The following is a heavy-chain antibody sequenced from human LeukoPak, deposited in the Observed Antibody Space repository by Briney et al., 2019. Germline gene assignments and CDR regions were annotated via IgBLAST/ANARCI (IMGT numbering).Heavy chain of an antibody. J-gene: IGHJ4*02. CDR2: FSASVSEP. Sequence: GGSLRLSCAASGITVNVYSMNWVRQAPGKGLEWVSLFSASVSEPYYADSVKGRFTMPRDISKNTVHLQMSSLRADDTAVYYCATGGGGYDYRFAHWGQGTLVTVAS. CDR3: ATGGGGYDYRFAH. D-gene: IGHD5-12*01. V-gene: IGHV3-23*01. CDR1: GITVNVYS.